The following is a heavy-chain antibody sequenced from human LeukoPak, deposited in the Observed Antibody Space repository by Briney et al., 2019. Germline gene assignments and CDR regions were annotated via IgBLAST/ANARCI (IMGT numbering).Heavy chain of an antibody. CDR3: ARARIFRDAFDI. V-gene: IGHV4-34*01. Sequence: SETLSLTCTVSGGSISSYYWSWIRQPPGKGLEWIGEINHSGSTNYNPSLKSRVTISVDTSKNQFSLKLSSVTAADTAVYYRARARIFRDAFDIWGQGTMVTVSS. J-gene: IGHJ3*02. CDR1: GGSISSYY. CDR2: INHSGST.